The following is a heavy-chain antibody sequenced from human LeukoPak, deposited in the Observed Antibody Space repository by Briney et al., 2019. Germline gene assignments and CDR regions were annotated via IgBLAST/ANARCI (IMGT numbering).Heavy chain of an antibody. V-gene: IGHV3-33*06. D-gene: IGHD3-22*01. CDR2: IWYDGRNK. J-gene: IGHJ4*02. CDR1: GFTFSSYG. CDR3: AKDSYYDSSGYYR. Sequence: PGGSLRLSCAASGFTFSSYGMHWVRQAPGKGLEGVAVIWYDGRNKYYEDSVKGRFTISRDNSKNTLYLQMNSLRAEDTAVYYCAKDSYYDSSGYYRWGQGTLVTVSS.